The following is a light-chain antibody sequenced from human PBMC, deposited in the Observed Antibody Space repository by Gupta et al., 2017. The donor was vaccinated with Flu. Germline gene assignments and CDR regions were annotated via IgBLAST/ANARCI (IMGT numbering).Light chain of an antibody. CDR1: SFDGGSNY. Sequence: TYSSGSSFDGGSNYVAWYQQHPGKAPKLIIYDVSKRPSGVSERFSGSKSGNTATLTIAGLQAGDEAAYYCGTYARSRTAVVFGGGTKLTVL. CDR2: DVS. CDR3: GTYARSRTAVV. J-gene: IGLJ2*01. V-gene: IGLV2-14*03.